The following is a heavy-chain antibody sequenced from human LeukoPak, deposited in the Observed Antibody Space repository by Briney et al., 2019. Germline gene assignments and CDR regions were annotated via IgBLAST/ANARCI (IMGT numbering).Heavy chain of an antibody. Sequence: PSETLSLTCTVSGGSISSYYWSWIRQPPGKGLEWIGYIYYSGSTNYSPSLKSRVTISVDTSKNQFSLKLSSVTAADTAVYYCARAEWRDAFDIWGQGTMVTVSS. CDR1: GGSISSYY. CDR3: ARAEWRDAFDI. J-gene: IGHJ3*02. V-gene: IGHV4-59*01. D-gene: IGHD3-3*01. CDR2: IYYSGST.